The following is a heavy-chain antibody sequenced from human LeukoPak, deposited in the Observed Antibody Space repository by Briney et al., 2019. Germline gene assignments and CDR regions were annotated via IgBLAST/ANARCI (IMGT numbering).Heavy chain of an antibody. CDR2: IYYSGSS. CDR1: GDSISSYY. J-gene: IGHJ4*02. Sequence: SETLSLTCTVSGDSISSYYWSWIRQPPGKGLEWIGYIYYSGSSNYNPSLKSRVTISVDTSKNQVSLKLSSVTAADTAVYYCARAKKAMAGFFDYWGQGPLVTVSS. D-gene: IGHD6-19*01. V-gene: IGHV4-59*01. CDR3: ARAKKAMAGFFDY.